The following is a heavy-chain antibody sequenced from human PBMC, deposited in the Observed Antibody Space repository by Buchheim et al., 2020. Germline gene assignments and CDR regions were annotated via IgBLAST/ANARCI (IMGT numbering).Heavy chain of an antibody. V-gene: IGHV3-7*01. Sequence: KLVESGGGLVQPGGSLRLSCEASGFSFSSYWMSWVRQAPGKGLEWVANINGDGSATFYVDSVKGRSTISRDNAKNSQYLQMNGLRAEDAAVYYCAKWNEVAGMDVWGPGTT. CDR1: GFSFSSYW. CDR3: AKWNEVAGMDV. D-gene: IGHD1-1*01. J-gene: IGHJ6*02. CDR2: INGDGSAT.